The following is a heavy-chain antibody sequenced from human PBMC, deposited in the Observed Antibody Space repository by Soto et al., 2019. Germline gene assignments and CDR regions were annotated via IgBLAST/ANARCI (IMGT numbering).Heavy chain of an antibody. CDR1: GFTFSSYA. V-gene: IGHV3-23*01. CDR3: EKEKYPDGASEFDY. D-gene: IGHD4-17*01. J-gene: IGHJ4*02. Sequence: GSLRLSCAASGFTFSSYAMSWVRQAPGKGLEWVSGIIGSDGTTYYADSVKGRFTISRDNSKNTLYLQINSLRAEDTALYYCEKEKYPDGASEFDYWGQGTVVTVSS. CDR2: IIGSDGTT.